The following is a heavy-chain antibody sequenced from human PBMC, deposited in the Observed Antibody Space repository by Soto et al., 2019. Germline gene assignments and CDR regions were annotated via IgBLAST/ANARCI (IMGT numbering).Heavy chain of an antibody. J-gene: IGHJ6*02. Sequence: QVQLQQWGAGLLKPSGTVSLTCGVSGGSFRGYSWNWISQSPEKGLEWIGEINYRGITSYNPSPSSRLPISFDTSTNRFSLTLTSVTAADTAIYYCARAPMDDYGNYYDGMDVWGQGTTITVS. CDR3: ARAPMDDYGNYYDGMDV. D-gene: IGHD4-17*01. V-gene: IGHV4-34*01. CDR1: GGSFRGYS. CDR2: INYRGIT.